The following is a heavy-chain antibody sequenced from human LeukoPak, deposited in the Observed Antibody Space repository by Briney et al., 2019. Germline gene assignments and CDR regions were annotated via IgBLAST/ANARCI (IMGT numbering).Heavy chain of an antibody. CDR2: IWYDGSSK. D-gene: IGHD1-26*01. CDR3: ARDRGIVGATIWYFDL. J-gene: IGHJ2*01. V-gene: IGHV3-33*01. Sequence: GGSLRLSCAASGFTFSSYGMHWVRQAPGKGLEWVAAIWYDGSSKYFADSVKGRFTLSRDNSKNTLYLQMNSLRAEDTAVYYCARDRGIVGATIWYFDLWGRGTLVTVSS. CDR1: GFTFSSYG.